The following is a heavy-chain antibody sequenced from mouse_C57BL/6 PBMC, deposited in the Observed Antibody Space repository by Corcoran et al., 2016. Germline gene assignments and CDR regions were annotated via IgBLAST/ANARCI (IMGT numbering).Heavy chain of an antibody. J-gene: IGHJ3*01. CDR1: GYTFTTYG. Sequence: QIQLVQSGPELKKPGETVKISCKASGYTFTTYGMSWVKQAPGKGLKWMGWINTYSGVPTYADDFKGRFAFSLETSASTAYLQINNLKNEETATYFCARDYGSSWFAYWGQGTLVTVSA. D-gene: IGHD1-1*01. CDR2: INTYSGVP. CDR3: ARDYGSSWFAY. V-gene: IGHV9-3*01.